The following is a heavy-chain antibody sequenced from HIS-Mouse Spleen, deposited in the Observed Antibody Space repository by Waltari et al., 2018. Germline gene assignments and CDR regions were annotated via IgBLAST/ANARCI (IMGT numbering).Heavy chain of an antibody. Sequence: QVQLVQSGAEVKKPGASVKVSCKASGSTFTSYNMHWVRQDPGQGLEWMGIINPSGGSTSYEQKFQGRVTMTRDTSTSTVYMELSSLRSEDTAVYYCARGSGYSSSWDAFDIWGQGTMVTVSS. J-gene: IGHJ3*02. CDR2: INPSGGST. V-gene: IGHV1-46*03. D-gene: IGHD6-13*01. CDR3: ARGSGYSSSWDAFDI. CDR1: GSTFTSYN.